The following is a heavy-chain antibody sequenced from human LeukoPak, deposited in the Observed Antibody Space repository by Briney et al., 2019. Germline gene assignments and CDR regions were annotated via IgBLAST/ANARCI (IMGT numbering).Heavy chain of an antibody. CDR3: ARSFRSGYYYYYYMDV. CDR2: ISYDGSNK. D-gene: IGHD1-26*01. J-gene: IGHJ6*03. CDR1: GFTFISYA. V-gene: IGHV3-30*04. Sequence: PGRSLRLSCAASGFTFISYAMHWVRQAPGKGLEWVAVISYDGSNKYYADSVKGRFTISRDNSKNTLYLQMNSLRAEDTAVYYCARSFRSGYYYYYYMDVWGKGTTVTVSS.